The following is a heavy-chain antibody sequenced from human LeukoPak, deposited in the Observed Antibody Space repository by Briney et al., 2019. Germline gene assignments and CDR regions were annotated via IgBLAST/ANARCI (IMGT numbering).Heavy chain of an antibody. CDR1: GASLSSYY. V-gene: IGHV4-59*01. Sequence: PSETLSLTCTVSGASLSSYYWSWIRQPPGKGLGWIGYIYYSGSTNYNPSLRSRATISLDTSKNQSSLKLSSVTAADTAVYYCARDPGPYCTTTTCYVDYWGQGTLVTVSS. D-gene: IGHD2-2*01. CDR2: IYYSGST. J-gene: IGHJ4*02. CDR3: ARDPGPYCTTTTCYVDY.